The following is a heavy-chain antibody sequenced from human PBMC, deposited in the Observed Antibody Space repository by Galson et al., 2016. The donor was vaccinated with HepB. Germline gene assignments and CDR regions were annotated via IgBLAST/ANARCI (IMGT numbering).Heavy chain of an antibody. Sequence: RLSCAASGFTFSNYAMHWVRQAPGKGLEWVAVISYDGSNTFYADSVKGRFTISRDNSKNTLFLQINSLKAEDTAVYYCARDDYDNNVYPLWGQGTLVTVSS. D-gene: IGHD3-22*01. J-gene: IGHJ4*02. CDR3: ARDDYDNNVYPL. V-gene: IGHV3-30-3*01. CDR1: GFTFSNYA. CDR2: ISYDGSNT.